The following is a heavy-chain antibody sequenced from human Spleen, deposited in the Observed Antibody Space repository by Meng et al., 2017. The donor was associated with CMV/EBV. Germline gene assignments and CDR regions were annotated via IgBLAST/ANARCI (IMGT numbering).Heavy chain of an antibody. Sequence: GESLKISCAASGFTFSNYGMHWVRQAPGKGLEWVAFIRYDGTKKDYADSVKGRFTISRDDTQNTLSLQMNSLRAEDTAVYFCAKQYLTVTYAMDVWGQGTAVTVSS. CDR3: AKQYLTVTYAMDV. CDR1: GFTFSNYG. CDR2: IRYDGTKK. V-gene: IGHV3-30*02. J-gene: IGHJ6*02. D-gene: IGHD1-14*01.